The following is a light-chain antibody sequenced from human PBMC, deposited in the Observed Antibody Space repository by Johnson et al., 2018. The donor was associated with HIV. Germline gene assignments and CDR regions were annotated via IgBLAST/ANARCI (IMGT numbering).Light chain of an antibody. CDR2: DNN. V-gene: IGLV1-51*01. J-gene: IGLJ1*01. CDR3: GTWDSSLRVGF. Sequence: QSVLTQPPSVSAAPGQKVTISCSGSSSNIGNNYVSWYQQLPGRAPKLLIYDNNKRPSGIPDRFSGSKSGTSATLVITGLQTGDEADYYCGTWDSSLRVGFFGTGTKVTVL. CDR1: SSNIGNNY.